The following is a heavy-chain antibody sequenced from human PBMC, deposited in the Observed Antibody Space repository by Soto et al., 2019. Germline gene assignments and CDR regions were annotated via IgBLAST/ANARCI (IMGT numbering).Heavy chain of an antibody. V-gene: IGHV3-20*04. CDR1: GFTFDNYV. D-gene: IGHD6-19*01. J-gene: IGHJ4*02. CDR3: ARVHIEVAGPPYFFDY. CDR2: INWNGGGA. Sequence: GGSLRLSCAASGFTFDNYVMTWVRQAPEKGLEWVSGINWNGGGASYADSVKGRFTISRDNAKNSLYLQMSSLSAEDTAFYYCARVHIEVAGPPYFFDYWGQGTLVTVSS.